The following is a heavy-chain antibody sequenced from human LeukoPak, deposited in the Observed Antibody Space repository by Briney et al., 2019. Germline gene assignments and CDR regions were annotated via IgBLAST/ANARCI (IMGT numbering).Heavy chain of an antibody. Sequence: PGGSLRLSCTASGFTFSDIHMSWIRQAPGKGLEWVSHISGSGYAIHHPGSVKGRFTISRDNAKNSLYLQMNSLRVEDSAVYYCARLSGTYSRGGDHWGQGTLVTVSS. CDR3: ARLSGTYSRGGDH. V-gene: IGHV3-11*01. D-gene: IGHD1-26*01. J-gene: IGHJ4*02. CDR1: GFTFSDIH. CDR2: ISGSGYAI.